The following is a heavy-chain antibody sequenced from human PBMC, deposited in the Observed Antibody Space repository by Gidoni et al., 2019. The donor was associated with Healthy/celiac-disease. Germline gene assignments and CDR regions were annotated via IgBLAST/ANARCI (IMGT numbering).Heavy chain of an antibody. J-gene: IGHJ2*01. CDR2: ISYDGSNK. CDR3: AKGAGGWELLWYFDL. CDR1: GFTFSSYG. Sequence: QVQLVESGGGVVQPGRSLRLSCAASGFTFSSYGMHWVRQAPGKGLEWVAVISYDGSNKYYADSVKGRFTISRDNSKNTLYLQMNSLRAEDTAVYYCAKGAGGWELLWYFDLWGRGTLVTVSS. V-gene: IGHV3-30*18. D-gene: IGHD1-26*01.